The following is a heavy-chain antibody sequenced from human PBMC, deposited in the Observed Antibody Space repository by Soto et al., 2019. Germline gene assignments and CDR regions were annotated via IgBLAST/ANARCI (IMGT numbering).Heavy chain of an antibody. CDR1: GGSFSGYS. V-gene: IGHV4-34*01. CDR3: ALFVVYTDYYLDV. Sequence: QVQLQQWGAGLLKPSETLSLTCAMSGGSFSGYSWNWIRQSPGKGLEWIAEINYSGSTNYNPSLKSRVTISVDSSKDQFSLKLSSVTAADTAVSYCALFVVYTDYYLDVWGKGTTVTVSS. J-gene: IGHJ6*03. D-gene: IGHD2-2*01. CDR2: INYSGST.